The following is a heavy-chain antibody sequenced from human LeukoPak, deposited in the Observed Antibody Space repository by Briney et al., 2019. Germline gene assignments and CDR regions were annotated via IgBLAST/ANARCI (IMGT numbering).Heavy chain of an antibody. Sequence: SETLSLTCTVSGGSISSSSCYWGWIRQPPGKGLEWIGSIYYSGSTYYNPSLKSRVTISVDTSKNQFSLKLSSVTAADTAVYYCARRDSSGWYYFDYWGQGTLVTVSS. V-gene: IGHV4-39*01. J-gene: IGHJ4*02. CDR2: IYYSGST. CDR3: ARRDSSGWYYFDY. D-gene: IGHD6-19*01. CDR1: GGSISSSSCY.